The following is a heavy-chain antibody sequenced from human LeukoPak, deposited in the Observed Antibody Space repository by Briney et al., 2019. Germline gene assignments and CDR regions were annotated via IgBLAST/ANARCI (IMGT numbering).Heavy chain of an antibody. V-gene: IGHV4-59*11. CDR1: GGSISSHY. J-gene: IGHJ6*03. CDR3: ARTNYYDSSGYRYYYYYYYMDV. Sequence: SETLSLTCTVSGGSISSHYWSWIRQPPGKGLGWFGYIYYSGSINYNPSLKSRVSISVDTSKIQFSLKLSSVTAADTAVYYCARTNYYDSSGYRYYYYYYYMDVWGKGTTVTVSS. D-gene: IGHD3-22*01. CDR2: IYYSGSI.